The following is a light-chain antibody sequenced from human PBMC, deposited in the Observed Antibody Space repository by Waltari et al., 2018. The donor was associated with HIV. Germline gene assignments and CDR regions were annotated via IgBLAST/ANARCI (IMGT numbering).Light chain of an antibody. J-gene: IGKJ2*01. CDR1: VNIDSW. Sequence: DIQMTQSPSTLSASVGDTVTMTCPASVNIDSWLAWYQQKPGRAPKVLIYKASTLESGVPSRFSGSGSGTEFTLTISSLQADDFATYYCQQYNSDFTFGPGTRVEIK. CDR3: QQYNSDFT. V-gene: IGKV1-5*03. CDR2: KAS.